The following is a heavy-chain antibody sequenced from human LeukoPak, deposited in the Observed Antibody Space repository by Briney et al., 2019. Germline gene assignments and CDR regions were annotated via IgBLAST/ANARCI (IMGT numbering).Heavy chain of an antibody. J-gene: IGHJ4*02. CDR3: ARADAGYYYDSSGYSVPDY. CDR1: GFTFSSYS. Sequence: PGGSLRLSCAASGFTFSSYSMNWVRQAPGKGLEWVSSISSSSSYIYYADSVKGRFTISRDNAKNSLYLQMNSLRAEDTAVYYCARADAGYYYDSSGYSVPDYWGQGTLVTVSS. V-gene: IGHV3-21*01. D-gene: IGHD3-22*01. CDR2: ISSSSSYI.